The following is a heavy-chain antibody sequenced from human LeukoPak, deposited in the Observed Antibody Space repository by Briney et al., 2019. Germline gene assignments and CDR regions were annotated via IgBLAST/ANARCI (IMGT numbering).Heavy chain of an antibody. CDR1: TGSVSSGTYY. CDR3: ARAPRVTMIIVTPGAFDM. J-gene: IGHJ3*02. V-gene: IGHV4-61*01. CDR2: MYYNGST. Sequence: SETLSLTCTVSTGSVSSGTYYWSWIRQPPGKGLEWTGYMYYNGSTNYNPSLKSRVNISVDTSKKRFSLKLSSVTAADTAMYYCARAPRVTMIIVTPGAFDMWGQGTMVTVSS. D-gene: IGHD3-22*01.